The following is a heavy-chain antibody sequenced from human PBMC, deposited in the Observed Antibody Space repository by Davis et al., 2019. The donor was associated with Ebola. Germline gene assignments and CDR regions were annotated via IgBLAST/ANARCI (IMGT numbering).Heavy chain of an antibody. CDR1: RGSFSDYY. CDR2: INHRGIT. V-gene: IGHV4-34*01. CDR3: ASPHQIRAKRCFDS. D-gene: IGHD2-2*01. Sequence: SQTPSLTRAVYRGSFSDYYWSWIRQPPGEGLEWLGEINHRGITKYNPSLESRVTISIDTSNNQFSLKMTYVTAADTAVYYCASPHQIRAKRCFDSWGQGTLVTVSS. J-gene: IGHJ4*02.